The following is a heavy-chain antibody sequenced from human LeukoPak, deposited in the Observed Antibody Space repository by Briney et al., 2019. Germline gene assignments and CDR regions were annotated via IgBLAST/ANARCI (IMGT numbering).Heavy chain of an antibody. CDR2: IYYSGST. CDR3: ARAPKAYYYYMDV. V-gene: IGHV4-31*03. CDR1: GGSISSGGYY. J-gene: IGHJ6*03. Sequence: PSETLSLTCTVSGGSISSGGYYWSWIRQHPGKGLEWIGYIYYSGSTYYNPSLKSRVTLSVDTSKNQFSLKLSSVTAADTAVYYCARAPKAYYYYMDVWGKGTTVTVSS.